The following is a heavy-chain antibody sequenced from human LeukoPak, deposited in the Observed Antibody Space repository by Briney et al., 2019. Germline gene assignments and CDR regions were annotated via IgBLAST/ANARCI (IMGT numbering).Heavy chain of an antibody. J-gene: IGHJ4*02. V-gene: IGHV3-23*01. Sequence: GGSLRLSCAASGFTFSSYAMSWVRQAPGKGLEWVSAISGSGGSTYYADSVKGRFTISRDNSKNTLYLQKNSLRAEDTAVYYCAKLSMGYDSSGYYYDFDYWGQGTLVTVSS. D-gene: IGHD3-22*01. CDR3: AKLSMGYDSSGYYYDFDY. CDR2: ISGSGGST. CDR1: GFTFSSYA.